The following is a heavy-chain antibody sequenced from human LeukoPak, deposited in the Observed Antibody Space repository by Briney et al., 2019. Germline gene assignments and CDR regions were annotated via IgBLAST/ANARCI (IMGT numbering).Heavy chain of an antibody. D-gene: IGHD3-22*01. CDR1: GFTFKNYG. CDR3: ASPHYYDNPGITDWFDP. Sequence: GGSLRLSCAASGFTFKNYGMHWVRQAPGKGLEWVTVISYDGSKKYYADSVRGRFTISRDNSKNTLYLQMSSLRAEDTAVYYCASPHYYDNPGITDWFDPWGQGTLVTVSS. J-gene: IGHJ5*02. CDR2: ISYDGSKK. V-gene: IGHV3-30*03.